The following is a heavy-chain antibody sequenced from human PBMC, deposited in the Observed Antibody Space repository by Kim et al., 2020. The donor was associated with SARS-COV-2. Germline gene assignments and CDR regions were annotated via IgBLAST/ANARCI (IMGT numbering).Heavy chain of an antibody. D-gene: IGHD3-22*01. J-gene: IGHJ5*02. Sequence: GGSLRLSCAASGFTVSSDAMSWVRQAPGKGLEWVSAIRGSGGSTYDADSVKVRFTISRDNSKNTLYLQMNSLRAEDTSLYYCAKGRITMIDYWFDPWCQGTLVTVS. CDR1: GFTVSSDA. V-gene: IGHV3-23*01. CDR2: IRGSGGST. CDR3: AKGRITMIDYWFDP.